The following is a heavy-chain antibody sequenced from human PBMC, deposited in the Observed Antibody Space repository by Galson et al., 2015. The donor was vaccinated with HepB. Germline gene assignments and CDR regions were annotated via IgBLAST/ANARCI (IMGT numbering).Heavy chain of an antibody. CDR3: AKGTVAQFSYRSGYYYVEGGYFDY. D-gene: IGHD3-22*01. V-gene: IGHV3-23*01. J-gene: IGHJ4*02. Sequence: SLRLSCAASGFTFSSYAMSWVRQAPGKGLEWVSAISGSGGSTYYADSVKGRFTISRDNSKNTLYLQMNSLRAEDTAVYYCAKGTVAQFSYRSGYYYVEGGYFDYWGQGTLVTVSS. CDR1: GFTFSSYA. CDR2: ISGSGGST.